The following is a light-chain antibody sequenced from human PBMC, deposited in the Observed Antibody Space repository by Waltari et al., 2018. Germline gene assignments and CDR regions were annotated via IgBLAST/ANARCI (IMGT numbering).Light chain of an antibody. CDR3: QQRNSYPWT. Sequence: DLPLTQSPSSLSASVGGRVPPTCRASQDISSYLAWYQQKPGKAPKLLIYKASSLQSGVPSRFSGSGSGTEFTLTISSLQPEDFAVYYCQQRNSYPWTFGQGTKVEIK. CDR2: KAS. V-gene: IGKV1-9*01. CDR1: QDISSY. J-gene: IGKJ1*01.